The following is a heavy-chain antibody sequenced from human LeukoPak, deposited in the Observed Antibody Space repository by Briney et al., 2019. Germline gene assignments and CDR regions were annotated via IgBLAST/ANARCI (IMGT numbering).Heavy chain of an antibody. CDR1: GYTFTSYG. Sequence: GASVKVSCKASGYTFTSYGISWVRQAPGQGLGWMGWISAYNGNTNYAQKLQGRVTMTTDTSTSTAYMELRSLRSDDTAVYYCARGALWFGELFSLDYWGQGTLVTVSS. J-gene: IGHJ4*02. CDR2: ISAYNGNT. D-gene: IGHD3-10*01. V-gene: IGHV1-18*01. CDR3: ARGALWFGELFSLDY.